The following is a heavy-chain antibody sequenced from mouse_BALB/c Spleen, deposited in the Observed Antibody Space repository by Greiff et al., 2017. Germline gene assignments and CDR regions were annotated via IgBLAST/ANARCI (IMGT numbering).Heavy chain of an antibody. CDR2: ISNGGGST. D-gene: IGHD1-2*01. CDR1: GFTFSSYT. V-gene: IGHV5-12-2*01. J-gene: IGHJ4*01. CDR3: ARRGYYGYDYYAMDY. Sequence: EVHLVESGGGLVQPGGSLKLSCAASGFTFSSYTMSWVRQTPEKRLEWVAYISNGGGSTYYPDTVKGRFTISRDNAKNTLYLQMSSLKSEDTAMYYCARRGYYGYDYYAMDYWGQGTSVTVSS.